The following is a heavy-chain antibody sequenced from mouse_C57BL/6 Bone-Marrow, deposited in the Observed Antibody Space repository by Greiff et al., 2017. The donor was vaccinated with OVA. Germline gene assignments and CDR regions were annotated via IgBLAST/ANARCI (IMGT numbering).Heavy chain of an antibody. V-gene: IGHV1-12*01. CDR2: IYPGNGDT. CDR1: GYTFTSYN. Sequence: QVQLQQSGAELVRPGASVKMSCKASGYTFTSYNMHWVKQTPRQGLEWIGAIYPGNGDTSYNPKFQGKATLTVDKSSSTAYMQLSSLTSEDSAVYFCARGVYYYGSSPLYAMDYWGQGTSVTVSS. D-gene: IGHD1-1*01. J-gene: IGHJ4*01. CDR3: ARGVYYYGSSPLYAMDY.